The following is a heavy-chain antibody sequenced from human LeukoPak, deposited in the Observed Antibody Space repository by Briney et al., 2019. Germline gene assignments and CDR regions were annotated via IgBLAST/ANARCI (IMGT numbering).Heavy chain of an antibody. CDR1: GFTFSRYW. V-gene: IGHV3-74*01. D-gene: IGHD3-10*01. CDR2: INSDGNSK. Sequence: PGGSLRLSCAASGFTFSRYWMHWVRQGPGKGLEWVSCINSDGNSKTYADSVKGRFTISRDNAKNTLYLQMNSLRAEDTAVYYCAKDEGITMVRGALAHRSNWFDPWGQGTLVTVSS. J-gene: IGHJ5*02. CDR3: AKDEGITMVRGALAHRSNWFDP.